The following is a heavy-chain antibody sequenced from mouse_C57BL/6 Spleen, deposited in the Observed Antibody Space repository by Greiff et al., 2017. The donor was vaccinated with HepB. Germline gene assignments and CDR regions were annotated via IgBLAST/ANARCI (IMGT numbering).Heavy chain of an antibody. CDR2: ISYDGSN. CDR1: GYSITSGYY. J-gene: IGHJ1*03. V-gene: IGHV3-6*01. Sequence: EVQVVESGPGLVKPSQSLSLTCSVTGYSITSGYYWNWIRQFPGNKLEWMGYISYDGSNNYNPSLKNRISITRDTSKNQFFLKLNSVTTEDTATYYCAYGNYWYFDVWGTGTTVTVSS. D-gene: IGHD2-1*01. CDR3: AYGNYWYFDV.